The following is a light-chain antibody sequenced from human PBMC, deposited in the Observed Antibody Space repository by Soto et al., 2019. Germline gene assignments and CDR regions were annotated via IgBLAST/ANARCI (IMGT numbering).Light chain of an antibody. J-gene: IGKJ1*01. CDR3: QQYNSYSRT. Sequence: EIVLTQSPGTLSLSPGERATLSCSASQSVSSSYLAWYQQKPGQAPRILIYAASSRATGIPDRFSGSGSGTDFTLTISSLQPDDFATYYCQQYNSYSRTFGQGTKVDIK. CDR2: AAS. V-gene: IGKV3-20*01. CDR1: QSVSSSY.